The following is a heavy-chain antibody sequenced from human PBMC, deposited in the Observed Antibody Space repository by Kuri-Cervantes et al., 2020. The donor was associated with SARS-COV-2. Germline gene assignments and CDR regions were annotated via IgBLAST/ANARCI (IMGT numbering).Heavy chain of an antibody. CDR1: GYTFTGYY. CDR2: INPNTGGT. V-gene: IGHV1-2*04. J-gene: IGHJ4*02. D-gene: IGHD3-10*01. CDR3: ARGEGVRGLMGMFRGGGAGSLDF. Sequence: ASVKVSCKASGYTFTGYYMHWVRQAPGEGLEWMGWINPNTGGTNYAQKFQGWVTMTRDTSLSTVYMNLSKMTSGDTAIYYCARGEGVRGLMGMFRGGGAGSLDFWGQGTMVTVSS.